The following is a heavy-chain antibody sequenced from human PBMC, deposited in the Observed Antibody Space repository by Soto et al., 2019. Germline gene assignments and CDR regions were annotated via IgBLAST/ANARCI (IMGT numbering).Heavy chain of an antibody. J-gene: IGHJ6*03. Sequence: SGPTLVNPTQTLTLTCTFSGFSLSTSGMCVSWIRQPPGKALEWLARIDWDDDKYYSTSLKTRLTISKDTSKNQVVLTMTNMDPVDTASFYCARMLTGRADTVYMDVRAKGTTVTVSS. CDR3: ARMLTGRADTVYMDV. CDR2: IDWDDDK. D-gene: IGHD1-20*01. V-gene: IGHV2-70*11. CDR1: GFSLSTSGMC.